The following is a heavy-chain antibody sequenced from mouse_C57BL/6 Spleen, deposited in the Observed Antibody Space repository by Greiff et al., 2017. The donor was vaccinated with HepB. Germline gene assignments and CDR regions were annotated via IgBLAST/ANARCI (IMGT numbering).Heavy chain of an antibody. CDR2: IDPSDSYT. CDR3: ARSGSSGFFDY. D-gene: IGHD3-2*02. V-gene: IGHV1-50*01. CDR1: GYTFTSYW. Sequence: QVHVKQPGAELVKPGASVKLSCKASGYTFTSYWMQWVKQRPGQGLEWIGEIDPSDSYTNYNQKFKGKATLTVDTSSSTAYMQLSSLTSEDSAVYYCARSGSSGFFDYWGQGTTLTVSS. J-gene: IGHJ2*01.